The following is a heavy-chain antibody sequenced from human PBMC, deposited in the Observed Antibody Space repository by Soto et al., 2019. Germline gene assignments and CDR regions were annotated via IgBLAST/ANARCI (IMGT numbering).Heavy chain of an antibody. J-gene: IGHJ3*02. CDR3: AYLSMNRAFHI. Sequence: QITLKESGPPLVKPTQTLTLTCTFSGFSLSTSGVGVGWIRQPPRKALEWLALIYWDDDKRYSPSLKSRLTIKTDTSKNQVVLIITDMDPVDTATYYCAYLSMNRAFHIWGQGTMVTVSS. CDR2: IYWDDDK. D-gene: IGHD3-22*01. V-gene: IGHV2-5*02. CDR1: GFSLSTSGVG.